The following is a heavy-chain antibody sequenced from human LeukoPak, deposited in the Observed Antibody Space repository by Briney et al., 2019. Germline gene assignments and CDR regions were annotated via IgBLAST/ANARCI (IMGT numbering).Heavy chain of an antibody. CDR3: ARHVTISGPYDASDI. J-gene: IGHJ3*02. V-gene: IGHV4-59*08. D-gene: IGHD5-24*01. CDR2: IHYSGTT. Sequence: PSETLSLTCTVSGGSISSYYWSWIRQPPGKGLEWIGYIHYSGTTNYNPSLKSRVTISVDTSKNRFSLKLRSVTAADTAVYYCARHVTISGPYDASDIWGQGTMVTVSP. CDR1: GGSISSYY.